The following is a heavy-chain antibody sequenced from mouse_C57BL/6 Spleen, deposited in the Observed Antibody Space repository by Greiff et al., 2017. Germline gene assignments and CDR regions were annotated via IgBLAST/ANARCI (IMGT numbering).Heavy chain of an antibody. CDR1: GYAFSSSW. D-gene: IGHD2-5*01. CDR2: IYPGDGDT. V-gene: IGHV1-82*01. J-gene: IGHJ2*01. Sequence: VQLVESGPELVKPGASVKISCKASGYAFSSSWMNWVKQRPGKGLEWIGRIYPGDGDTNYNGKFKGKATLTADKSSSTAYMQLSSLTSEDSAVYFCAREDSNGYYFDDWGQGTTLTVSS. CDR3: AREDSNGYYFDD.